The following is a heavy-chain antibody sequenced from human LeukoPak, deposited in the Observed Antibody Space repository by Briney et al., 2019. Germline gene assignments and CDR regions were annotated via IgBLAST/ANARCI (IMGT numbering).Heavy chain of an antibody. CDR3: ARSVAGSFDY. CDR2: IYYSGGT. CDR1: GGSISSSSYY. D-gene: IGHD6-19*01. J-gene: IGHJ4*02. Sequence: SETLSLTCTVSGGSISSSSYYWGWIRQPPGKGLEWIGSIYYSGGTYYNPSLKSRVTISVDTSKNQFSLKLSSVTAADTAVYYCARSVAGSFDYWGQGTLVTVSS. V-gene: IGHV4-39*01.